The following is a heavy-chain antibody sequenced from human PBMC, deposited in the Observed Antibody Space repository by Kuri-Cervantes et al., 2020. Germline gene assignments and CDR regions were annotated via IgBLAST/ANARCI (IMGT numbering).Heavy chain of an antibody. D-gene: IGHD3-10*02. V-gene: IGHV4-31*02. J-gene: IGHJ5*02. CDR1: GGSISSGGYY. CDR3: ARHVGLGWFDP. Sequence: SCTVSGGSISSGGYYWSWIRQHPGKGLEWIGYIYYSGSTYYNPSLKSRVTISVDTSKNQFSLKLSSVTAADTAVYYCARHVGLGWFDPWGQGTLVTVSS. CDR2: IYYSGST.